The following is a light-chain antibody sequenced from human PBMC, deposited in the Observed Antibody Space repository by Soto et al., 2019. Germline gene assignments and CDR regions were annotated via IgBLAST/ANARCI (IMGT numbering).Light chain of an antibody. V-gene: IGKV1-5*03. CDR1: QSISSW. CDR2: KAS. J-gene: IGKJ1*01. CDR3: QQSYTSWWT. Sequence: DIQMTQSPSTLAASLGDRVTITCRASQSISSWLAWYQQKPGKAPKLLIYKASSLESGVPSNFSGSGSGTDFTLTISSLQPEDFATYYCQQSYTSWWTFGQGTKVDI.